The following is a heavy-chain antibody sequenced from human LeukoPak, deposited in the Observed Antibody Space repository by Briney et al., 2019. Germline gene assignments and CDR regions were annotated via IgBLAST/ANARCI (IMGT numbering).Heavy chain of an antibody. V-gene: IGHV4-30-2*01. CDR2: IYHSGST. CDR1: GGSISSGGYS. J-gene: IGHJ4*02. D-gene: IGHD3-10*01. CDR3: ARVNPPGGSGRLLYFAY. Sequence: SETLSLTCAVSGGSISSGGYSWRWIRQPPGKGLEWIGYIYHSGSTYYNPSLKSRVTISVYRSKNQFSLKLSSVTAADTAVYYCARVNPPGGSGRLLYFAYWGQGTRVSVSS.